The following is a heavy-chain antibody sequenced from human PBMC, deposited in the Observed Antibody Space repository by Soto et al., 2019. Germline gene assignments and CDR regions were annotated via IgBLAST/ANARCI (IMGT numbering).Heavy chain of an antibody. D-gene: IGHD3-3*01. Sequence: TSGVGYGSIIGCYWSRISKQPGKGLEWIGEINHSGSTNYNPSLKGRVTISVDTSKNQFSLKLSSVTAADTAVYYCARRRITIFGVVTKFDYWGQGTLVTVSS. CDR1: YGSIIGCY. CDR2: INHSGST. J-gene: IGHJ4*02. CDR3: ARRRITIFGVVTKFDY. V-gene: IGHV4-34*01.